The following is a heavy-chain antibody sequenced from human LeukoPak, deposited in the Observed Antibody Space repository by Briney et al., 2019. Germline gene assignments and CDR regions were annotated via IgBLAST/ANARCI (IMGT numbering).Heavy chain of an antibody. CDR3: ARDPTVGATT. D-gene: IGHD1-26*01. CDR1: GGSVSSVSDY. V-gene: IGHV4-61*01. J-gene: IGHJ4*02. Sequence: SDILSLTCTVSGGSVSSVSDYWSWIRQPPGKGLEWIGYIYYSGSTNYNPSLKSRVTISVDTSKNQFSLKLSSVTAADTAVYYCARDPTVGATTWGQGTLVTVSS. CDR2: IYYSGST.